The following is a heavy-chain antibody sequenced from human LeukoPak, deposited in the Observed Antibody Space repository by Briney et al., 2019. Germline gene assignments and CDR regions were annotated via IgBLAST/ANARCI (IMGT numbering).Heavy chain of an antibody. CDR3: ATAMIVVVITTFANTTSGTNDY. Sequence: ASVKVSCKASGYTFTGYYMHWVRQASGQGLEWMGRINPNSGGTNYAQKFQGRVTMTRDTSISTAYMELSRLRSDDTAVYYCATAMIVVVITTFANTTSGTNDYWGQGTLVTVSS. J-gene: IGHJ4*02. CDR2: INPNSGGT. V-gene: IGHV1-2*06. D-gene: IGHD3-22*01. CDR1: GYTFTGYY.